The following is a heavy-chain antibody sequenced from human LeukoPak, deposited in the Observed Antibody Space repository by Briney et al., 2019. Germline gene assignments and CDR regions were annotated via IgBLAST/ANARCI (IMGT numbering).Heavy chain of an antibody. CDR2: INHSGRT. D-gene: IGHD2-15*01. J-gene: IGHJ5*02. CDR3: ARPLGYCSDSRCPQSWFDP. CDR1: GGSFSGYY. Sequence: SETLSLTCTVSGGSFSGYYWTWIRQPPGKGLEWIGEINHSGRTNYNPSLKSRVIMSVDTSKNQFSLKLSSVTAADTAVYYCARPLGYCSDSRCPQSWFDPWGQGTLVAVSS. V-gene: IGHV4-34*01.